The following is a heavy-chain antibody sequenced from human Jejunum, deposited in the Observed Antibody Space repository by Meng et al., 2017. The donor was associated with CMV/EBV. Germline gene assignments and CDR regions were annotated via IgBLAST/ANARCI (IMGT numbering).Heavy chain of an antibody. V-gene: IGHV3-66*01. D-gene: IGHD2-8*01. CDR3: ARGMYFSP. J-gene: IGHJ5*02. CDR1: GLSVSSNY. CDR2: SDPTCYT. Sequence: VGSGGDLVQPGGFLRPSCAASGLSVSSNYLSWVRQAPGKGLECVSISDPTCYTYYADSVKGRFSISSDSSRNTLYIEMNSLRVEDTAVYYCARGMYFSPWGQGTLVTVSS.